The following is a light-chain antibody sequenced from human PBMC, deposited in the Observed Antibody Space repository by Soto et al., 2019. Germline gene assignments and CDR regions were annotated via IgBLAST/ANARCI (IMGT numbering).Light chain of an antibody. J-gene: IGKJ4*01. CDR2: AAS. V-gene: IGKV1-9*01. CDR3: QQLNSYPLT. CDR1: QGISSY. Sequence: IQLTQAPSSLSASVGDRVTITCRASQGISSYLAWYQQKPGKAPKLLIYAASTLQSGVPSRFSGSGSGTDFTLTISILQTEDFATYYCQQLNSYPLTFGGGTKVDIK.